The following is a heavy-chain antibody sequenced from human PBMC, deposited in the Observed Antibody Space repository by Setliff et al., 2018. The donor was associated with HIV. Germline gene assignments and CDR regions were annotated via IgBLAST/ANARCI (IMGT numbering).Heavy chain of an antibody. J-gene: IGHJ4*02. V-gene: IGHV3-13*01. CDR1: GFIFSNHD. CDR3: ARLVSRRSGWDY. D-gene: IGHD6-19*01. CDR2: IGTGGDT. Sequence: GGSLRLSCEASGFIFSNHDFHWVRQAAAKGLEWVAAIGTGGDTYYVDSVKGRFTISRENARNSLYLQMNSLRAGDTAVYYCARLVSRRSGWDYWGQGTPVTVSS.